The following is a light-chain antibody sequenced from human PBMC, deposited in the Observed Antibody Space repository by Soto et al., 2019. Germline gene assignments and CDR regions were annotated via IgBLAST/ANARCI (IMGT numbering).Light chain of an antibody. J-gene: IGKJ5*01. CDR2: GAS. V-gene: IGKV3-20*01. CDR1: QSVSSSY. Sequence: EIGLTQSPATLSLSPGERATLSCRASQSVSSSYLAWYQQKPGQAPRLLIYGASSRATGIPDRFSGSGSGTDFTLTISRLEPEDFAVYYCQQYGSSPFGQGTRLEIK. CDR3: QQYGSSP.